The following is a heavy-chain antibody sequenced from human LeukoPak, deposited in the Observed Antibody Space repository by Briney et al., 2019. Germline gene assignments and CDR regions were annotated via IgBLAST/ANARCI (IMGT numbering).Heavy chain of an antibody. V-gene: IGHV1-18*01. D-gene: IGHD4-17*01. CDR2: ISNYNGNT. J-gene: IGHJ4*02. CDR1: GYSFVLYG. Sequence: GASVKVSCKASGYSFVLYGISWVRQAPGQGPEWMGWISNYNGNTKYAQKFQGRVTMTMDTSTSTAYMELRSLRSDDTAVYYCARDEDYGIFVNIDYWGQGTLVTVSS. CDR3: ARDEDYGIFVNIDY.